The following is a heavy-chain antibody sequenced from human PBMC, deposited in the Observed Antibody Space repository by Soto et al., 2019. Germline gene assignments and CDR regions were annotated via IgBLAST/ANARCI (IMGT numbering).Heavy chain of an antibody. CDR1: GDSVSSKSTS. CDR2: TYYRSKWYT. J-gene: IGHJ4*02. CDR3: ARKRGILLTAEIDS. Sequence: SQTLSLTCAVSGDSVSSKSTSWNWIRQSPSRGLEWLGRTYYRSKWYTEYAGSVESRITINPDTSNNQFSLQLTSVTPDDTAVYYCARKRGILLTAEIDSWGQGTLVTVSS. D-gene: IGHD2-21*02. V-gene: IGHV6-1*01.